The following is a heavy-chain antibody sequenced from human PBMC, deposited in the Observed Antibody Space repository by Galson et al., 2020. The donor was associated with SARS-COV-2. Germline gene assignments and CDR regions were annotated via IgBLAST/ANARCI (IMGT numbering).Heavy chain of an antibody. Sequence: GGSLRLSCAASGFTFSSYAMSWVRQAPGKGLEWVSIIYSGGNTDYADSVKGRFTISRDNSKNTLYLQMNSLRAEDTAVYYCAKGPNDYYYYMDVWGKGTTVTISS. J-gene: IGHJ6*03. CDR3: AKGPNDYYYYMDV. D-gene: IGHD1-1*01. CDR2: IYSGGNT. CDR1: GFTFSSYA. V-gene: IGHV3-23*03.